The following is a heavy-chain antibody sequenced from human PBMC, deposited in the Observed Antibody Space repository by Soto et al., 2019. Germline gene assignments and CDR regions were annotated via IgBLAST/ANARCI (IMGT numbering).Heavy chain of an antibody. V-gene: IGHV3-30-3*01. D-gene: IGHD5-18*01. Sequence: ESGGGVVQPGRSLRLSCAASGFTFSSYAMHWVRQVPGKGLEWVAVISYDGSNKYYADSVKGRFTISRDNSKNTLYLQMNSLRAEDTAVYYCASSNTASDYWGQGTLVTVSS. J-gene: IGHJ4*02. CDR2: ISYDGSNK. CDR3: ASSNTASDY. CDR1: GFTFSSYA.